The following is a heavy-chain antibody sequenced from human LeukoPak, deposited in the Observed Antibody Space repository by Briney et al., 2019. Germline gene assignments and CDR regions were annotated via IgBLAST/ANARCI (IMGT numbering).Heavy chain of an antibody. Sequence: SVKVSCKASGGTFSSYAISWVRQAPGQGLEWMGGIIPIFGTANYAQKFQGRVTTTTDESTSTAYMELSSLRSEDTAVYYCGCGYYLLPNDCWGQGTLVTVSS. CDR1: GGTFSSYA. CDR2: IIPIFGTA. V-gene: IGHV1-69*05. D-gene: IGHD3-22*01. J-gene: IGHJ4*02. CDR3: GCGYYLLPNDC.